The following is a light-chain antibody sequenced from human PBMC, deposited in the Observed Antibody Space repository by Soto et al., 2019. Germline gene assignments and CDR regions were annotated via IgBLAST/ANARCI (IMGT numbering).Light chain of an antibody. CDR2: DVS. J-gene: IGLJ2*01. CDR3: SSYPSSSTYVV. Sequence: QSALTQPASVSGSPGQSITISCTGTSSDVGGYNYVSWYQQHPGKAPKLMIYDVSNRPSGVSNSFSGSKSGNTASLTISGLQDEDEADDYCSSYPSSSTYVVFGGGTKLTVL. CDR1: SSDVGGYNY. V-gene: IGLV2-14*01.